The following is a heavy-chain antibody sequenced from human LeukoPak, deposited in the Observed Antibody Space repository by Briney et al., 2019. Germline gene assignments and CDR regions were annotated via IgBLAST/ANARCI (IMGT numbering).Heavy chain of an antibody. Sequence: SFAASGFPFSNAWMNWVRPAPGKGLEWVCRIKTKTDGGTTDYAAPVKGRFTISRDDSKSTLSLQMNSLKTDDTAVYYCTTPPGAYGDDYFDYWGQGTLVTVSS. D-gene: IGHD4-17*01. CDR3: TTPPGAYGDDYFDY. V-gene: IGHV3-15*01. J-gene: IGHJ4*02. CDR2: IKTKTDGGTT. CDR1: GFPFSNAW.